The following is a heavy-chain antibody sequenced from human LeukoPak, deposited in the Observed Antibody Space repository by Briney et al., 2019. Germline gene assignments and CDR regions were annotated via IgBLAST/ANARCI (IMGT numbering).Heavy chain of an antibody. CDR1: GFTVSSHY. CDR2: IHNGGST. CDR3: ASLAGDI. V-gene: IGHV3-66*02. Sequence: PGGSLRLSCAASGFTVSSHYMSWVRQAPGKGLEWVSVIHNGGSTYHADSVKGRFTISRDNSKNTLYLQMNGMRVEDTAVYYCASLAGDIWGQGAMVTVSS. D-gene: IGHD6-19*01. J-gene: IGHJ3*02.